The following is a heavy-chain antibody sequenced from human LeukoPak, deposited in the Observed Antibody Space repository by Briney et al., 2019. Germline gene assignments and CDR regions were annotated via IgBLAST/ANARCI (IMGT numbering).Heavy chain of an antibody. CDR2: ISWNSGSI. CDR3: AKDMGPTTVILGAFDI. Sequence: GGSLRLSCAASGFTFDDYAMHWGGQAPGKGVEGVSGISWNSGSIGYAASAKGRFTISRDNAKNSLNLHMNRLMAEDMAWYYCAKDMGPTTVILGAFDIWGQGTMVTVSS. CDR1: GFTFDDYA. V-gene: IGHV3-9*03. J-gene: IGHJ3*02. D-gene: IGHD4-17*01.